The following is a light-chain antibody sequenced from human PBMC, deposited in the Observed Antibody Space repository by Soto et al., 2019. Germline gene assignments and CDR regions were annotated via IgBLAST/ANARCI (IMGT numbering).Light chain of an antibody. J-gene: IGKJ1*01. Sequence: EIIITQSPATLSVSPGERATLSCRAGQSISSNLAWYQQKPGQAPRLLIYGESTRATGIPVRFSGSVSGTEFTLTISTLQPEDFEVYYCQQYNNWPWTFGQGTQVDIK. CDR3: QQYNNWPWT. CDR2: GES. V-gene: IGKV3D-15*01. CDR1: QSISSN.